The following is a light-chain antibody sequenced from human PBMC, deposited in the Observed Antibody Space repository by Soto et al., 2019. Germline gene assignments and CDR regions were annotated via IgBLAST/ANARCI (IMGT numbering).Light chain of an antibody. V-gene: IGKV3-20*01. J-gene: IGKJ1*01. CDR1: QSVSSNY. Sequence: EIVLTQSPGTLSLSPGERATLSCRANQSVSSNYLAWYQQKPGQAPRLLIYAASSRATGIPARFSGSGSGTDFTLIISRLEPEDFAVYYCHQYGSSPRTFGQGTKVEIK. CDR2: AAS. CDR3: HQYGSSPRT.